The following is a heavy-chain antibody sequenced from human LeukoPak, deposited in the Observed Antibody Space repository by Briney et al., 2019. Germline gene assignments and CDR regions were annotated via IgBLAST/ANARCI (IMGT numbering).Heavy chain of an antibody. CDR1: GXSISSSSYY. Sequence: PSETLSLTCTVSGXSISSSSYYWGWIRQPPGKGLECIGSIYYSGSTYYNPSLKSRVTISVDTSKNQFSLKLSSVTAADTAVYYCASTTTTVDDAFDIWGQGTMVTVSS. D-gene: IGHD4-23*01. CDR3: ASTTTTVDDAFDI. CDR2: IYYSGST. J-gene: IGHJ3*02. V-gene: IGHV4-39*01.